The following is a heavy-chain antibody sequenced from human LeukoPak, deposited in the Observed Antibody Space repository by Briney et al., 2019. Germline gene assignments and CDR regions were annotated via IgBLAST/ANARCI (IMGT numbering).Heavy chain of an antibody. J-gene: IGHJ4*02. CDR1: GFSFSSYA. Sequence: PPGGSLRLSCSASGFSFSSYAMSWVRQAPGKGLEWVSGISASGGSTYYVDSVKGRFTISRDNSKNTLYLQMNSLRAEETATYYCVKGCDITCYRSDSWGQGTLATVSS. V-gene: IGHV3-23*01. D-gene: IGHD2-2*01. CDR3: VKGCDITCYRSDS. CDR2: ISASGGST.